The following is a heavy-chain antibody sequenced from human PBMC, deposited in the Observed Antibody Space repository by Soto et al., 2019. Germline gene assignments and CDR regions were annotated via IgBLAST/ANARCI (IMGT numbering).Heavy chain of an antibody. Sequence: ASVKVSCKASGYTFTSYGISWVRQAPGQGLEWMGWISAYNGNTNYAQKLQGRVTMTTDTSTSTAYMELRSLRSDDTAVYYCARDAKYCGGDCYTDYYYYYGREVWGQGTPVNVS. J-gene: IGHJ6*02. V-gene: IGHV1-18*04. CDR2: ISAYNGNT. CDR1: GYTFTSYG. D-gene: IGHD2-21*02. CDR3: ARDAKYCGGDCYTDYYYYYGREV.